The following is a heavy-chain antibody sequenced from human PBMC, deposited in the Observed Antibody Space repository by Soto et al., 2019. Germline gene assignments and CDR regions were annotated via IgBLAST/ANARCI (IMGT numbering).Heavy chain of an antibody. V-gene: IGHV1-18*04. CDR2: ISAYNGNT. CDR3: ASGGDYGDSFDY. J-gene: IGHJ4*02. CDR1: GYTITSYG. D-gene: IGHD4-17*01. Sequence: ASLKVSGKASGYTITSYGISFVRQAPGQGLEWMGWISAYNGNTNYAQKLQGRVTMTTDTSTSTAYMELRSLRSDDTAVYYCASGGDYGDSFDYWGQGTLVTVSS.